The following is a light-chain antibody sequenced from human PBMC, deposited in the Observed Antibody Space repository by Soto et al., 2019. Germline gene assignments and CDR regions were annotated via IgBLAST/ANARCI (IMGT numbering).Light chain of an antibody. CDR2: KVS. Sequence: DIQMTQSPSTLSASVGDRVTITCRASQSTSGWLAWYQQKPGKAPKLLLYKVSSVESGVPSRFSGSGSGTEFTRTIISLQPDDSATYYCQQYNRLYTFSQGTKLDIK. J-gene: IGKJ2*01. CDR1: QSTSGW. V-gene: IGKV1-5*03. CDR3: QQYNRLYT.